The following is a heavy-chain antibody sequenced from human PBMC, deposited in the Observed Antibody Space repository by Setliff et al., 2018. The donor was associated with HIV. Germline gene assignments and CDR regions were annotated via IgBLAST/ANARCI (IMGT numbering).Heavy chain of an antibody. CDR3: ARLGDSGYDFRGYFDY. Sequence: PSETLSLTCTVSGGSVSDTSYYWGCIRQPPGKGLEWLANVYYSGGTYYNPSLNSRVTISVDTSRNQFSLKLTSVTAADTALYFCARLGDSGYDFRGYFDYWGQGKLVTVSS. J-gene: IGHJ4*02. D-gene: IGHD5-12*01. V-gene: IGHV4-39*01. CDR2: VYYSGGT. CDR1: GGSVSDTSYY.